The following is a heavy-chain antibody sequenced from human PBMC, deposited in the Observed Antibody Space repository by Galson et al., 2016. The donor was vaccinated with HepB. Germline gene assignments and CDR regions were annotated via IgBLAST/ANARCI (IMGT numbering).Heavy chain of an antibody. D-gene: IGHD5-18*01. Sequence: SVKVSCKASGYTYTNYGISRVRQAPGQGLEWMGRISTYTSDTDYAQKLQDRVTMTTDTSTSTAYMEVTSLRSDDTAMYYCARWVRAGRGNRYGYGPGRYYMDVWGKGTTVTVSS. CDR1: GYTYTNYG. CDR2: ISTYTSDT. CDR3: ARWVRAGRGNRYGYGPGRYYMDV. V-gene: IGHV1-18*04. J-gene: IGHJ6*03.